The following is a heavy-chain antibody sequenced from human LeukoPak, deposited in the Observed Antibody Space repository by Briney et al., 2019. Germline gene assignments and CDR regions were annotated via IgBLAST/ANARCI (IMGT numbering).Heavy chain of an antibody. CDR1: GGTFSSYA. D-gene: IGHD6-13*01. CDR2: IIPIFGTA. CDR3: LTPRGSSWYDGHNWFDP. V-gene: IGHV1-69*01. Sequence: GSSVKVSCKASGGTFSSYAISRVRQAPGQGLEWMGGIIPIFGTANYAQKFQGRVTITADESTSTAYMELSSLRSEDTAVYYCLTPRGSSWYDGHNWFDPWGQGTLVTVSS. J-gene: IGHJ5*02.